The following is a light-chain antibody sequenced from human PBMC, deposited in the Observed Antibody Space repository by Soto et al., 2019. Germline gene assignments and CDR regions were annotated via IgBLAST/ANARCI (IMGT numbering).Light chain of an antibody. CDR1: QNVLSNY. CDR2: GAS. V-gene: IGKV3-11*01. CDR3: QQRSDWPPT. Sequence: EIVLTQSPGTLSLSPGERATLSCWASQNVLSNYLAWYQQKPGQAPRLLIYGASNRATGIPARFTGSGSGTVFTLTISSLDPEDFAVYYCQQRSDWPPTFGQGTKV. J-gene: IGKJ1*01.